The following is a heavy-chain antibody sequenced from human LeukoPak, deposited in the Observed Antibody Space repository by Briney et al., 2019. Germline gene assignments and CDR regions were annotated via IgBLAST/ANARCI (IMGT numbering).Heavy chain of an antibody. CDR2: FDPVDGET. J-gene: IGHJ5*02. V-gene: IGHV1-24*01. D-gene: IGHD4-17*01. CDR3: ATDVSSKGYGDYPNWFDP. CDR1: GYTLTELS. Sequence: ASVKVSCKVSGYTLTELSMHWVRQAPGKGLEWMGGFDPVDGETIYAQKFQGRVTMTEDTSTDTAYMELSSLRSEDTAVYYCATDVSSKGYGDYPNWFDPWGQGTLVTVSS.